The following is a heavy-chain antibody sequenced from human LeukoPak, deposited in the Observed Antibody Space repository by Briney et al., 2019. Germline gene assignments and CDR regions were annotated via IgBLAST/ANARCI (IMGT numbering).Heavy chain of an antibody. CDR2: IKQDGSEK. CDR3: ARARAYHYYDSSGYSV. Sequence: GGSLRLSCAASGCTFSSYWMSWVRQAPGKGLEWVANIKQDGSEKYYVDSVKGRFTISRDNAKNSLYLQMNSLRAEDTAVYYCARARAYHYYDSSGYSVWGQGTLVTVSS. V-gene: IGHV3-7*03. J-gene: IGHJ4*02. D-gene: IGHD3-22*01. CDR1: GCTFSSYW.